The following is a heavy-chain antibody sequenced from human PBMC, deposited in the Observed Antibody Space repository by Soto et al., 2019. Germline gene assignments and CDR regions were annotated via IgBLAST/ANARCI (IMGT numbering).Heavy chain of an antibody. CDR3: ARGNPKKSTIFGVVRTYNWFDP. CDR1: GFTFSSYW. Sequence: GGSLRLSCAASGFTFSSYWMHWVRQAPGKGLVWVSRINSDGSSTSYADSVKGRFTISRDNAKNTLYLQMNSLRAEDTAVYYCARGNPKKSTIFGVVRTYNWFDPWGQGTLVTVSS. D-gene: IGHD3-3*01. J-gene: IGHJ5*02. V-gene: IGHV3-74*01. CDR2: INSDGSST.